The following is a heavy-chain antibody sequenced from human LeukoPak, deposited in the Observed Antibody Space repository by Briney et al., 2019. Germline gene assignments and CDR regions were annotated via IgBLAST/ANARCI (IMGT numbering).Heavy chain of an antibody. CDR2: ISWDGGST. D-gene: IGHD1-26*01. V-gene: IGHV3-43D*03. CDR3: AKDYASGSYFDY. CDR1: GFTFSTFA. J-gene: IGHJ4*02. Sequence: TGGSLRLSCEASGFTFSTFAMIWVRQPPGKGLEWVSLISWDGGSTYYADSVKGRFTISRDNSKNSLYLQMNSLRAEDTALYYCAKDYASGSYFDYWGQGTLVTVSS.